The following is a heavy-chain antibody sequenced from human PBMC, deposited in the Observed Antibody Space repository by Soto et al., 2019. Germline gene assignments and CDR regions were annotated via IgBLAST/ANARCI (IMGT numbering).Heavy chain of an antibody. CDR3: AKIMVRGVTVPL. V-gene: IGHV3-21*01. D-gene: IGHD3-10*01. CDR1: GFTFSSYS. Sequence: SLRLSCEASGFTFSSYSMNWVRQAPGKGLEWVSSISSSSSYIYYADSVKGRFTISRDNAKNSLYLQMNSLRAEDTAVYYCAKIMVRGVTVPLWGQGTLVTVSS. CDR2: ISSSSSYI. J-gene: IGHJ4*02.